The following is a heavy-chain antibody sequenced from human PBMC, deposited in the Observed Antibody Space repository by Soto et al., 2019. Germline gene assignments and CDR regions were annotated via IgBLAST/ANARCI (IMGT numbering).Heavy chain of an antibody. CDR1: GVTFTGYY. V-gene: IGHV1-2*04. J-gene: IGHJ6*02. CDR3: ARWYYYDSSGSRDYYFGMDV. CDR2: INPNSGGT. Sequence: GVSVKVSCKASGVTFTGYYMHWARQAPGQGLEWMGWINPNSGGTNYAQKFQGWVTMTRDTSISTAYMELSRLRSDDTAVYYCARWYYYDSSGSRDYYFGMDVWGQGTTVTVSS. D-gene: IGHD3-22*01.